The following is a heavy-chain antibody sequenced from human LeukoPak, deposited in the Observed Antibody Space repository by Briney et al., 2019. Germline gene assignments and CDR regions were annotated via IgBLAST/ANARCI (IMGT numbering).Heavy chain of an antibody. V-gene: IGHV1-18*01. CDR1: GYTFTNYG. CDR2: ISTYNDDT. Sequence: ASVKVSCKASGYTFTNYGINWLRQAPGQGLEWLGWISTYNDDTKYAQKFQGRVTMTTDTSTTTVFMELRGLRSDDTGVYYCERDPFPFIVQVTGITYFDSWGPGTLVTVSS. J-gene: IGHJ4*02. D-gene: IGHD2-21*02. CDR3: ERDPFPFIVQVTGITYFDS.